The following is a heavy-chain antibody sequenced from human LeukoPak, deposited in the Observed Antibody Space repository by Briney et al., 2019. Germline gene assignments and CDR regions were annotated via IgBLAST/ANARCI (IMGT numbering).Heavy chain of an antibody. CDR1: GFTFSDYY. CDR3: AKGSPPGD. D-gene: IGHD3-16*01. J-gene: IGHJ4*02. CDR2: ISTTSGFT. Sequence: PGGSLRPSCAVSGFTFSDYYMTWIRRAPGKGLEWVSYISTTSGFTKYADSVRGRFTISRDNAKNSLYLQMNTLRAEDTAVYYCAKGSPPGDWGQGTLVTVSS. V-gene: IGHV3-11*03.